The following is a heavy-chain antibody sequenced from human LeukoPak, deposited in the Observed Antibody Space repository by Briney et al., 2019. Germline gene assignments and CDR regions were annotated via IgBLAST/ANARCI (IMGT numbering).Heavy chain of an antibody. CDR2: IYYSGST. CDR1: GGSISSSSYY. CDR3: ARHASLFGVRFDP. V-gene: IGHV4-39*01. J-gene: IGHJ5*02. Sequence: SETLSLTCTVSGGSISSSSYYWGWIRQPPGKGLEWIGSIYYSGSTYYNPSLKSRVTISVDTSKNQFSLKLSSVTAADTAVYYCARHASLFGVRFDPWGQGTLVTVSS. D-gene: IGHD3-10*01.